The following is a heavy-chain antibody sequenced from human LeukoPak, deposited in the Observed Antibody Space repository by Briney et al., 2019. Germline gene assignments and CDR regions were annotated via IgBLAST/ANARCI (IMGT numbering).Heavy chain of an antibody. CDR1: GGSISGYY. V-gene: IGHV4-4*07. CDR3: ARHVGLRYFDWLSNKYYFDY. J-gene: IGHJ4*02. Sequence: PSETLSLTCTVSGGSISGYYWSWIRQPAGKGLEWIGRVYSSGSTNYNPSFESRVTMSVDTSKNQISLRLSSVTAADTAVYYCARHVGLRYFDWLSNKYYFDYWGQGTLVTVSS. CDR2: VYSSGST. D-gene: IGHD3-9*01.